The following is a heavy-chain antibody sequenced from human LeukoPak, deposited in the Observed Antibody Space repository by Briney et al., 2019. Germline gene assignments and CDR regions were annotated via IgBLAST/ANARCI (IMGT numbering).Heavy chain of an antibody. J-gene: IGHJ4*02. CDR3: AKDPLPRWARDY. CDR2: IYSGGST. Sequence: GGSLRLSCAASGFTVSSNYMSWVRQAPWKGLEWVSVIYSGGSTYYADSVKGRFTISRDNSKNTLYLQMNSLRAEDTAVYYCAKDPLPRWARDYWGQGTLVTVSS. D-gene: IGHD1-26*01. CDR1: GFTVSSNY. V-gene: IGHV3-53*01.